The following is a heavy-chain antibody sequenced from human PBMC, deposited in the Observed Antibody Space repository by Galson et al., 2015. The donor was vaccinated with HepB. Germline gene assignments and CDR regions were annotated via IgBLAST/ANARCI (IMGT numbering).Heavy chain of an antibody. CDR2: INPYNGHT. J-gene: IGHJ6*02. V-gene: IGHV1-18*01. CDR3: AREYDYVWGSSPSGNYYYAMDV. Sequence: SVKVSCKASGYTFTTYGLSWVRQAPGQRPEWMGWINPYNGHTNYAQKLQGRLTMTTDTSTNTAYMELSRLRSDDTAFYYCAREYDYVWGSSPSGNYYYAMDVWGQGTTVIVSS. CDR1: GYTFTTYG. D-gene: IGHD3-16*01.